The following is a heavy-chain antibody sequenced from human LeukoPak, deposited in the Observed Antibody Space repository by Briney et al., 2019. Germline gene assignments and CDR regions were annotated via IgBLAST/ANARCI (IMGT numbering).Heavy chain of an antibody. D-gene: IGHD3-3*01. CDR1: GGSFSGYY. Sequence: SETLSLTCAVYGGSFSGYYWSWIRQPPGKGLEWIGEINHGGSTNYNPSLKSRVTISVDTSKNQFSLKLSSVTAADTAVYYCARGGRVYDFWSGYLGYFDYWGQGTLVTVSS. J-gene: IGHJ4*02. CDR2: INHGGST. V-gene: IGHV4-34*01. CDR3: ARGGRVYDFWSGYLGYFDY.